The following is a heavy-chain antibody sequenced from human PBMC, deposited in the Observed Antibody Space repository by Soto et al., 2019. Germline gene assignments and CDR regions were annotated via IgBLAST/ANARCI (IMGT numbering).Heavy chain of an antibody. V-gene: IGHV4-39*01. CDR2: IYYIGIS. Sequence: SETLFLTCTVSRVSAKGGDYYWGWIRQPPGKGLEWIGNIYYIGISYSYPSLKGRVTMSVDTSKNQFSMRLSSVTAADTALSYFTDMRGKWLPRNWGRAIRFTVSS. J-gene: IGHJ4*02. D-gene: IGHD6-19*01. CDR1: RVSAKGGDYY. CDR3: TDMRGKWLPRN.